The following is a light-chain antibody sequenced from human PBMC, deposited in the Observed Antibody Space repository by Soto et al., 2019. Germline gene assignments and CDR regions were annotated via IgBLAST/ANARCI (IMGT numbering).Light chain of an antibody. CDR1: SGHINFA. J-gene: IGLJ2*01. CDR3: QTWGTGTVV. CDR2: LNNDGSH. Sequence: QSVLTQSPSASASLGASVKLTCTLSSGHINFAIAWHQQQPEKGPRYLMKLNNDGSHSKGDGIPDRFSGSSSGAERYLTISSLQSEDEADYYCQTWGTGTVVFGGGTKLTVL. V-gene: IGLV4-69*01.